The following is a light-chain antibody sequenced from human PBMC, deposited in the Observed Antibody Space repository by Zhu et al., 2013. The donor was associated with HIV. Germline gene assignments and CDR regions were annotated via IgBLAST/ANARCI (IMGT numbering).Light chain of an antibody. V-gene: IGLV3-21*03. Sequence: SYVMTQPPSVSVAPGKTATITCGGNNIGSESVHWYRQKPGQAPVLVVYDDSDRPSGIPERFSGSNSENTATLTISRVEVGDEADYYCQVWDTSSIHVIFGGGTRLTVL. CDR1: NIGSES. J-gene: IGLJ2*01. CDR3: QVWDTSSIHVI. CDR2: DDS.